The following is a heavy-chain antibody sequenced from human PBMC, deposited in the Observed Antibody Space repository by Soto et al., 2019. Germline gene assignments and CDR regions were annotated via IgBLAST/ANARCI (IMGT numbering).Heavy chain of an antibody. Sequence: ASVKVSCKVSGYTLTELSMHWVRQAPGKGLEWMGGFDPEDGETNYAQKFQGRVTITADKSTSTAYMELSSLRSEDTAVYYCVPGDYFDYWGQGTLVTVSS. CDR2: FDPEDGET. V-gene: IGHV1-24*01. CDR3: VPGDYFDY. J-gene: IGHJ4*02. CDR1: GYTLTELS.